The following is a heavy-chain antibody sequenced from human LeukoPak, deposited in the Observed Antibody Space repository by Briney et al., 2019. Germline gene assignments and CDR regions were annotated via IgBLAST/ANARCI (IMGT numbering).Heavy chain of an antibody. CDR1: GDSINKSRYY. D-gene: IGHD6-13*01. J-gene: IGHJ3*01. V-gene: IGHV4-39*07. CDR3: ARISSSNWYNERGAFDV. CDR2: IFHTGTS. Sequence: SETLSLTCYVSGDSINKSRYYWGWIRQPPGKGLEWIANIFHTGTSDYNPSLKSRVTISVDTSKNQFSLKLRSVTAADTAVYYCARISSSNWYNERGAFDVWGQGTMVTVSS.